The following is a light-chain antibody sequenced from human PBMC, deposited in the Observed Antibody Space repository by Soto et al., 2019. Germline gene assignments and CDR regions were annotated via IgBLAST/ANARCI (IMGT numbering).Light chain of an antibody. J-gene: IGKJ1*01. CDR2: DAS. V-gene: IGKV3-11*01. Sequence: EIVLTQSPATLSLSPGGRATLSCRASQSVSSYLAWYQQRPGQAPRLLIYDASNRATGIPARFSGSGSGTDFTLTISSLEPEDFAVYYCQQRSSWWTFGQGTKVEIK. CDR1: QSVSSY. CDR3: QQRSSWWT.